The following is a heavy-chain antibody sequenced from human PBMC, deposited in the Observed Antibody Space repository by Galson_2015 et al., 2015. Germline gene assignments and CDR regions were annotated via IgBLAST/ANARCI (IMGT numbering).Heavy chain of an antibody. V-gene: IGHV5-51*01. Sequence: QSGAEVKKPGESLQISCKGSGYSFTSYWIGWVRQMPGKGLEWMGIIYPGDSDTRYSPSFQGQVTIPADKSISTAYLQWSSLKASDTAMYYCARTFCGGDCYSGAEYFQHWGQGTLVTVSS. CDR1: GYSFTSYW. J-gene: IGHJ1*01. CDR3: ARTFCGGDCYSGAEYFQH. CDR2: IYPGDSDT. D-gene: IGHD2-21*02.